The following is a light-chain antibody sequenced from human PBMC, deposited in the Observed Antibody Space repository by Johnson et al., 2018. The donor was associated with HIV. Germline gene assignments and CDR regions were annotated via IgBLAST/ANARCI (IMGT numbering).Light chain of an antibody. J-gene: IGLJ1*01. CDR2: DNN. CDR1: SSNIGNNY. V-gene: IGLV1-51*01. Sequence: QSVLTQPPSVSAAPGQKVTIYCYGSSSNIGNNYVSWYQQVPGTAPKLLIYDNNRRPSGIPDRFSGSKSGTSATLGITGLQAGDEADYYCGTWDNSLSIVYVFGTGTKVTVL. CDR3: GTWDNSLSIVYV.